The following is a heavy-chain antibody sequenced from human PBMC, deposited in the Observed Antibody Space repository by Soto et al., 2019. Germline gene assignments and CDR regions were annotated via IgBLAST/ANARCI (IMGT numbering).Heavy chain of an antibody. CDR2: TIPIIGTT. CDR3: AAGDSSDTGDH. Sequence: QVQLVQSRAEEKKPGSSVKVSCKASGDTLSTHGISWVRQAPGQGLEWLGGTIPIIGTTDYAEKFQGRVTITANESTTTSYLELSSLRPDDTAVYYCAAGDSSDTGDHWGQGTLVTVSS. D-gene: IGHD5-18*01. CDR1: GDTLSTHG. V-gene: IGHV1-69*01. J-gene: IGHJ4*02.